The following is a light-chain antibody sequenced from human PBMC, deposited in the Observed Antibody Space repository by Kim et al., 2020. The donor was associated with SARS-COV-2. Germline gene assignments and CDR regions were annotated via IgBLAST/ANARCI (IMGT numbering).Light chain of an antibody. CDR3: NSADSSGDHYV. CDR1: SLIRYH. V-gene: IGLV3-19*01. J-gene: IGLJ1*01. CDR2: DEN. Sequence: SSELTQDPAVSVALGQTVRITCQGDSLIRYHASWYQQKPGQAPVLVIYDENNRPSGIPDRFSGSTSRSTSFLTITGARAEDEADYYCNSADSSGDHYVFGTGTKVTVL.